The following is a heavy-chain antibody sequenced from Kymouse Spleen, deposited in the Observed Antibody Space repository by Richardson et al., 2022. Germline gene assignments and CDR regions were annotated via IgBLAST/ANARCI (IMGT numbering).Heavy chain of an antibody. CDR2: IYHSGST. CDR1: GGSISSSNW. J-gene: IGHJ6*02. CDR3: ARNILTGYYNVDYYYYYGMDV. V-gene: IGHV4-4*02. Sequence: QVQLQESGPGLVKPSGTLSLTCAVSGGSISSSNWWSWVRQPPGKGLEWIGEIYHSGSTNYNPSLKSRVTISVDKSKNQFSLKLSSVTAADTAVYYCARNILTGYYNVDYYYYYGMDVWGQGTTVTVSS. D-gene: IGHD3-9*01.